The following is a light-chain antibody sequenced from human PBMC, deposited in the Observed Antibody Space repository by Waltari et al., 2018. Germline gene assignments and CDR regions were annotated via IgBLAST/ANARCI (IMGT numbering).Light chain of an antibody. CDR1: QSISSY. CDR2: AAS. V-gene: IGKV1-39*01. J-gene: IGKJ3*01. Sequence: DIQMTHSPSSQSASVGDRVTVTCRASQSISSYLNWYQQTPEKAPKLLIYAASRLQSGVPSRFSGSGSGTDFTLTISSLQPEDFATYYCQESYTMTYTFGPGSTVDLK. CDR3: QESYTMTYT.